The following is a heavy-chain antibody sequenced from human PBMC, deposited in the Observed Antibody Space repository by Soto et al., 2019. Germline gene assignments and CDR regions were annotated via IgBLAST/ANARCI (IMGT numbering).Heavy chain of an antibody. CDR2: IYYSGST. V-gene: IGHV4-31*03. Sequence: VVASETLSLTCTVSGGSISSGGYYWSWIRQHPGKGLEWIGYIYYSGSTYYNPSLKSRVTISVDTSKNQFSLKLSSVTAADTAVYYCARSTLQYYDILTGYPGWFDPWGQGTLVTVSS. CDR1: GGSISSGGYY. D-gene: IGHD3-9*01. J-gene: IGHJ5*02. CDR3: ARSTLQYYDILTGYPGWFDP.